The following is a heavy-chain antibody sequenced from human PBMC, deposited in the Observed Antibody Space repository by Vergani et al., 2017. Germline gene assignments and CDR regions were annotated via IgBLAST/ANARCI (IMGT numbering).Heavy chain of an antibody. CDR1: GYTFTSYY. Sequence: QVQLVQSGAEVKKPGASVKVSCKASGYTFTSYYMHWVRQAPGQRLEWMGIINPSGGSTSYAQKFQGRVTITRDTSPSTGYMERSSLRSDDTAVYYCARGARDGYNWGRLGYFFDYWGQGTLVTVSS. CDR2: INPSGGST. D-gene: IGHD5-24*01. J-gene: IGHJ4*02. V-gene: IGHV1-46*03. CDR3: ARGARDGYNWGRLGYFFDY.